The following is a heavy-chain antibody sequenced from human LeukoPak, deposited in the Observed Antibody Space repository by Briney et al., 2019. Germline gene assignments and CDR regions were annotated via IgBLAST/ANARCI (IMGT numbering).Heavy chain of an antibody. D-gene: IGHD1-26*01. CDR3: ASLYSGSYLGPDY. V-gene: IGHV4-39*01. CDR1: GGSISSSSYY. J-gene: IGHJ4*02. Sequence: PSETLSLTCTVSGGSISSSSYYWGWIRQPPGKGLEWIGSIYYSGSTSYNPSLRSRVTISVDTSKKQFSLRLSSVTAADTAVYYCASLYSGSYLGPDYWGQGTLVTVSS. CDR2: IYYSGST.